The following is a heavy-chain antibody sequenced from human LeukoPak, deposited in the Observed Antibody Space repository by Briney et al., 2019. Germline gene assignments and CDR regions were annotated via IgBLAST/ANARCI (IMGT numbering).Heavy chain of an antibody. V-gene: IGHV3-23*01. CDR2: ISGSGGSP. CDR3: AKDLGSYSVFDY. CDR1: GFTFSGYA. J-gene: IGHJ4*02. Sequence: GGSLRLSCAASGFTFSGYAMSWVRQAPGKGLEWVSGISGSGGSPYYADSVRGRFTISRDNSKNTLYLQMNSLRAEDTAVYYCAKDLGSYSVFDYWGQGTLVTVSS. D-gene: IGHD1-26*01.